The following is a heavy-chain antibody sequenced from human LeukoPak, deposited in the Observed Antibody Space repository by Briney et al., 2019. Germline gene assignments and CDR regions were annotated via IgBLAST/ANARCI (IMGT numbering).Heavy chain of an antibody. CDR1: GYTFTSYD. V-gene: IGHV1-8*03. J-gene: IGHJ6*03. Sequence: ASVKVSCKASGYTFTSYDINWVRQATGQGLEWMGWMNPNSGNTGYAQKFQGRVTITRNTSIITAYMELSSLRSEDTAVYYCARRITQYYYDSSGYYYVNYYYMDVWGKGTTVTVSS. D-gene: IGHD3-22*01. CDR2: MNPNSGNT. CDR3: ARRITQYYYDSSGYYYVNYYYMDV.